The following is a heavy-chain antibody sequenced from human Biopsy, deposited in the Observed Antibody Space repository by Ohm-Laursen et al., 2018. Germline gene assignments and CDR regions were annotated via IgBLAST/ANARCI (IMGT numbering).Heavy chain of an antibody. D-gene: IGHD3-22*01. CDR3: VRGVDYYDPYHYYALDV. CDR2: INHSGRT. Sequence: SETLSLTCTVSGGSLSSYSWSWIRQPAGKGLEWIGEINHSGRTTYNPSLKSRVTISVDTSKNQFSLKVRSVTAADTAVYYCVRGVDYYDPYHYYALDVWGQGTTVTVSS. V-gene: IGHV4-34*01. CDR1: GGSLSSYS. J-gene: IGHJ6*02.